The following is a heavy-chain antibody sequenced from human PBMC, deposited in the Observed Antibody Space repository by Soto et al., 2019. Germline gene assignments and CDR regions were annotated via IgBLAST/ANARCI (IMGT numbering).Heavy chain of an antibody. CDR1: GFPFSSYG. CDR2: ISYDGSNK. D-gene: IGHD2-2*01. Sequence: GGSLRLSCAASGFPFSSYGMHWVRQAPGKGLEWVAVISYDGSNKYYADSVKGRFTISRDNSKNTLYLQMNSLRAEDTAVYYCAKEGDCSSTSCYFVGDYVFASYFDYWGQGTLVTVSS. V-gene: IGHV3-30*18. J-gene: IGHJ4*02. CDR3: AKEGDCSSTSCYFVGDYVFASYFDY.